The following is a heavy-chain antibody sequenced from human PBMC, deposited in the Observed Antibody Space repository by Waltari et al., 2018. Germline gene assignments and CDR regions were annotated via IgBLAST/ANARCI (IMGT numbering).Heavy chain of an antibody. CDR3: ATTPPTSHNGMSSSWYRY. CDR2: FDPADGET. D-gene: IGHD6-13*01. CDR1: GYTLTELS. V-gene: IGHV1-24*01. J-gene: IGHJ4*02. Sequence: QVQLVQSGAEVKKPGASVTLSCKVSGYTLTELSMTWVRTATGTGLEWMGGFDPADGETIYAQKFQGRVTMTEDTSTDTAYMELSSLRSEDTAVYYCATTPPTSHNGMSSSWYRYWGQGTLVTVSS.